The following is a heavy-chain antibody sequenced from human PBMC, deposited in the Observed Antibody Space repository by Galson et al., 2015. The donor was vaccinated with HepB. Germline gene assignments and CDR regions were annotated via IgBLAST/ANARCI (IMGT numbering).Heavy chain of an antibody. D-gene: IGHD2-15*01. CDR1: GFTFTDYW. V-gene: IGHV3-74*01. Sequence: SLRLSCAASGFTFTDYWMHWVRQAPGKGLVWVSRINSDGSTTTYADSVKGRFTISRDNAKNTLYLQMNSLRAEDTAVYYCARDPDCYGDSCYNLNYWGQGTLVTVSS. CDR3: ARDPDCYGDSCYNLNY. CDR2: INSDGSTT. J-gene: IGHJ4*02.